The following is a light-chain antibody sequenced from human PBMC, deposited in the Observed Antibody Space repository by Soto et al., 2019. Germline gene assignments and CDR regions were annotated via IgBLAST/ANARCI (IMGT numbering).Light chain of an antibody. Sequence: QSALTQPASVSGSPGQSITISCTGTSSDVGGYNYVSWYQQHPGKAPKLMIYDVSNRPSGVSNRFSGSKSGNTASLTISGLQAEDEADYYRSSYTSSSTRLYVFGTGTKVTVL. CDR2: DVS. J-gene: IGLJ1*01. CDR3: SSYTSSSTRLYV. V-gene: IGLV2-14*01. CDR1: SSDVGGYNY.